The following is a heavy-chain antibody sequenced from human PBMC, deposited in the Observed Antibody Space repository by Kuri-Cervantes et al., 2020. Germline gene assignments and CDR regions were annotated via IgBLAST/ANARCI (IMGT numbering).Heavy chain of an antibody. CDR1: GYTFTSYY. D-gene: IGHD3-10*01. Sequence: ASVKVSCKASGYTFTSYYMHWVRQAPGQGLEWMGWINPNSGGTNYAQKFQGWVTMTRDTSISTAYMELSRLRSDDTAVYYCARTMVRGVIYSMYYWGQGTLVTVSS. CDR2: INPNSGGT. V-gene: IGHV1-2*04. J-gene: IGHJ4*02. CDR3: ARTMVRGVIYSMYY.